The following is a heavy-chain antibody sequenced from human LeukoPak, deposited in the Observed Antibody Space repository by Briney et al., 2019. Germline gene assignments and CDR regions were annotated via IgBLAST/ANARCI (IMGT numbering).Heavy chain of an antibody. D-gene: IGHD3-22*01. J-gene: IGHJ4*02. V-gene: IGHV3-9*01. CDR2: ISWNSGSI. Sequence: CRSLRLSCAASGFTFDDYAMHWVRQAPGKGLEWVSGISWNSGSIGYADSVKGRFTISRDNAKNSLYLQMNSLRAEDTALYYCAKASRGTTYYYDSSGYLIYWGQGTLVTVSS. CDR3: AKASRGTTYYYDSSGYLIY. CDR1: GFTFDDYA.